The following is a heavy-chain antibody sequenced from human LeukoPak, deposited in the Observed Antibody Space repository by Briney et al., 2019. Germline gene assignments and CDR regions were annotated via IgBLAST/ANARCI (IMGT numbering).Heavy chain of an antibody. Sequence: AGGSLRLSCTASGFTFGDYAMSWVRQAPEKGLEWVGFIRSKAYGGTTDYAASVKGRFIISRDDSKNIAYLQMNSLKTEDTAVYYCTRVQLVFYFDYWGQGTLVTVSS. CDR2: IRSKAYGGTT. CDR3: TRVQLVFYFDY. V-gene: IGHV3-49*04. J-gene: IGHJ4*02. CDR1: GFTFGDYA. D-gene: IGHD6-6*01.